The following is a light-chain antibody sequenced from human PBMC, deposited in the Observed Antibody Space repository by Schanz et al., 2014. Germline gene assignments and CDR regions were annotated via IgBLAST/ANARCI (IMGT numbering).Light chain of an antibody. CDR3: QQYYRTPRT. Sequence: DIVMTQSPDSLAVSLGERATINCKSSQSVLYTSNNKNYLAWYQQKPGQPPKLLIYWASTRESGVPDRFSGSGSGTDFTLTISSLQAEDVAVYYCQQYYRTPRTFGQGTKVEI. J-gene: IGKJ1*01. V-gene: IGKV4-1*01. CDR1: QSVLYTSNNKNY. CDR2: WAS.